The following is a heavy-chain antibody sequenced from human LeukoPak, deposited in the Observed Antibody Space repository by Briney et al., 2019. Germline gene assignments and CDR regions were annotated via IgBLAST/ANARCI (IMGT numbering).Heavy chain of an antibody. Sequence: SETLSLTCTVSGGPISSGGYYWSWIRQHPGKGLEWIGYIYYSGSTYYNPSLKSRVTISVDTSKNQFSLKLSSVTAADTAVYYCARGLGRVYCSSTSCRDYWGQGTLVTVSS. D-gene: IGHD2-2*01. CDR1: GGPISSGGYY. J-gene: IGHJ4*02. CDR3: ARGLGRVYCSSTSCRDY. CDR2: IYYSGST. V-gene: IGHV4-31*03.